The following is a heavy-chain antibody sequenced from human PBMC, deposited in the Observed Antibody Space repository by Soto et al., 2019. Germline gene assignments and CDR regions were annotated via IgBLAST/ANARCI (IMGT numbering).Heavy chain of an antibody. CDR2: INPSGGST. CDR3: ARAWGGYYYGSGLFDP. Sequence: QVQLVQSGAEVKKPVASVKVSCKASGYAFTSYYMHWVRQAPGQGLEWMGIINPSGGSTSYAPKFQGRVTMTRDTSTSTVYMELSSLRSEDTAVYYCARAWGGYYYGSGLFDPWGQGTLVTVSS. D-gene: IGHD3-10*01. V-gene: IGHV1-46*01. CDR1: GYAFTSYY. J-gene: IGHJ5*02.